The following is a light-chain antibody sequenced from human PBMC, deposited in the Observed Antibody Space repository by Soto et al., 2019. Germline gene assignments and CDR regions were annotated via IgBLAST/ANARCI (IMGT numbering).Light chain of an antibody. CDR2: DVS. CDR1: SSDVGASNY. CDR3: CSYAGRYTSV. Sequence: QSALTQPRSVSGSPGQSVTISFTGTSSDVGASNYVSWYQQHPGKAPKLMICDVSKRPSGVPDRFSGSKSGNTASLTISGLQAEDEADYYCCSYAGRYTSVFGTGTKVTVL. J-gene: IGLJ1*01. V-gene: IGLV2-11*01.